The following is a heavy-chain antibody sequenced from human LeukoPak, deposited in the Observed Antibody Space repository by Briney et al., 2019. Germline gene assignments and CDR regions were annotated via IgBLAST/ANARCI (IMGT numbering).Heavy chain of an antibody. Sequence: PGGSLRLSCAASGFTFSSYSMNWVRQAPGKGLEWVSYISHSSSTIYYADSVKGRFTISRDNAKNSLYLQMNSLRAEDTAVYYCASHYYDSSGFGFDAFDIWGQGTMVTVSS. D-gene: IGHD3-22*01. V-gene: IGHV3-48*04. J-gene: IGHJ3*02. CDR3: ASHYYDSSGFGFDAFDI. CDR2: ISHSSSTI. CDR1: GFTFSSYS.